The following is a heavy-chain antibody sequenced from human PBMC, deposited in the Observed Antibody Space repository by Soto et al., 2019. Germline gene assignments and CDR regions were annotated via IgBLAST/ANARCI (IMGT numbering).Heavy chain of an antibody. V-gene: IGHV4-31*03. J-gene: IGHJ6*02. D-gene: IGHD3-3*01. CDR3: ARVSTIYYYGMDV. CDR2: IYYSGTT. CDR1: GGSISSGGYY. Sequence: QVQLQESGPGLVKPSQTLSLTCTVSGGSISSGGYYWSWIRQHPGKGLEWIGYIYYSGTTYYNPSLKSRVTISVDTSKNHFSLKLSSVTAADTAVYYCARVSTIYYYGMDVWGQGTTVTVSS.